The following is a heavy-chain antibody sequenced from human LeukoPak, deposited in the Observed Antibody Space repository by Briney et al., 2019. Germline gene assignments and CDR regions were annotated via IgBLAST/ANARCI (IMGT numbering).Heavy chain of an antibody. D-gene: IGHD3-10*01. CDR3: AREQNIRRVIIIVDY. V-gene: IGHV3-23*01. CDR1: GFTFMSYA. CDR2: ISGSGDST. J-gene: IGHJ4*02. Sequence: GGSLRLSCAASGFTFMSYAMSWVRQAPGKGLEWVSAISGSGDSTYFADSAKGRFTISRDNSKNTLYLEVNGLRAGDTAVYYCAREQNIRRVIIIVDYWGQGTLVTVSS.